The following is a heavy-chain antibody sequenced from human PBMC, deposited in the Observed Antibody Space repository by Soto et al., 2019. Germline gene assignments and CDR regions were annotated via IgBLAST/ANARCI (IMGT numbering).Heavy chain of an antibody. Sequence: PSETLSLTCTFSGGSISSGGYYWSWIRQHPGKGLEWIGYIYYSGSTYYNPSLKSRVTISVDTSKNQFSLKLSSVTAADTAVYYCARHLPEAYYYDSSGYYYGYYFDYWGQGTLVTVSS. CDR2: IYYSGST. D-gene: IGHD3-22*01. V-gene: IGHV4-31*03. CDR3: ARHLPEAYYYDSSGYYYGYYFDY. J-gene: IGHJ4*02. CDR1: GGSISSGGYY.